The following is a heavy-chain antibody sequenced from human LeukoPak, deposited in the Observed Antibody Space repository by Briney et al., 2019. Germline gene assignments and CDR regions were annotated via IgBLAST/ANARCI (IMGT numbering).Heavy chain of an antibody. CDR2: INPNSGGT. CDR1: GYTFTGYY. D-gene: IGHD2-2*01. CDR3: ARVGYCSSTSCYSELDY. J-gene: IGHJ4*02. V-gene: IGHV1-2*02. Sequence: ASVKVSCKASGYTFTGYYMHWVRQAPEHGREWMGWINPNSGGTNYAQKFQGRVTMTRDTSISTAYMELSRLRSDDTAVYYCARVGYCSSTSCYSELDYWGQGTLVTVSS.